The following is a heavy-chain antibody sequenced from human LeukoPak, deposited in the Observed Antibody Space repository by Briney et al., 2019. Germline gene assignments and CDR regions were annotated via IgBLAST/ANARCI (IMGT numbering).Heavy chain of an antibody. CDR1: GGSISSGGYY. CDR2: IYYSGST. J-gene: IGHJ5*02. CDR3: ARGLFRRLWVWFDP. V-gene: IGHV4-31*03. Sequence: SQTLSLTCTVSGGSISSGGYYWSWIRQHPGKGLEWIEYIYYSGSTYYNPSLKSRVTISVDTSKNQFSLKLSSVTAADTAVYYCARGLFRRLWVWFDPWGQGTLVTVSS. D-gene: IGHD3-16*01.